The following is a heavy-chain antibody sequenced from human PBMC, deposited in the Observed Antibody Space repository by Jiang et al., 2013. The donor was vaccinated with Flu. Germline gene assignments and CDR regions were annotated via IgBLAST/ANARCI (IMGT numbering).Heavy chain of an antibody. D-gene: IGHD4-17*01. CDR2: ISYDGSNK. J-gene: IGHJ4*02. CDR1: GFTFSSYG. V-gene: IGHV3-30*18. Sequence: VQLLESGGGVVQPGRSLRLSCAASGFTFSSYGMHWVRQAPGKGLEWVAVISYDGSNKYYADSVKGRFTISRDNSKNTLYLQMNSLRAEDTAVYYCAKDLYGDYGGFDYWGQGTLVTVSS. CDR3: AKDLYGDYGGFDY.